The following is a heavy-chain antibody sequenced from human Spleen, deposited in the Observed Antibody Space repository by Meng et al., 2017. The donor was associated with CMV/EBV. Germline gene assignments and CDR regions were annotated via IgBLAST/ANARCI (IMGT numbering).Heavy chain of an antibody. CDR3: VRDWANFGVL. Sequence: GESLKISCEASGFTFSSYSMNWVRQAPGKGLEWVSYISSSSSDIYYADSVKGRFTISRDNARDSVHLQMNSLRAEDTAVYYCVRDWANFGVLWGQGTTVTVSS. J-gene: IGHJ6*02. V-gene: IGHV3-21*05. CDR2: ISSSSSDI. D-gene: IGHD3-3*01. CDR1: GFTFSSYS.